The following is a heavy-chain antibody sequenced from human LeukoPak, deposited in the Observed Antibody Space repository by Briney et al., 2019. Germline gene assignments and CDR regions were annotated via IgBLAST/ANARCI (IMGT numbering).Heavy chain of an antibody. J-gene: IGHJ4*02. D-gene: IGHD6-19*01. CDR3: ARDLYRSGGGY. CDR2: INPSGGST. CDR1: GYTFTSYY. Sequence: GASVKVSCKASGYTFTSYYMHWVRQAPGQGLEWMGIINPSGGSTSYAQKLQGRVTMTTDTSTSTAYMELRSLRSDDTAVYYCARDLYRSGGGYWGQGTLVTVSS. V-gene: IGHV1-46*01.